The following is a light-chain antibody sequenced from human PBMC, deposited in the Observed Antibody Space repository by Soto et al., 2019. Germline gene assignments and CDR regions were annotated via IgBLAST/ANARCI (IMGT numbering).Light chain of an antibody. CDR3: QQYNSFPYS. Sequence: DIQMTQSPSTLSASIGDRVTITCRASQGISSWLAWYQQKPGKAPKLLIYKAPSLESGVPSWFSGSGSGTEFTLTISSLQPDDFAAYYCQQYNSFPYSFGQGTKLDIK. CDR1: QGISSW. J-gene: IGKJ2*03. V-gene: IGKV1-5*03. CDR2: KAP.